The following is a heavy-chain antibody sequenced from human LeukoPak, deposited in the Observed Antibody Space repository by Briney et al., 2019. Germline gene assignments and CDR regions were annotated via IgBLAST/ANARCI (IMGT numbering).Heavy chain of an antibody. D-gene: IGHD1-7*01. V-gene: IGHV4-39*01. CDR2: IYYSGST. CDR1: GGSISSSSYY. CDR3: ASGPYRTLDY. J-gene: IGHJ4*02. Sequence: SETLSLTCTVSGGSISSSSYYWVWIRQPPGKGLEWIGSIYYSGSTYYNPSLKSRVTISVDTSKNQFSLKLSSVTAADTAVYYCASGPYRTLDYWGQGTLVTISS.